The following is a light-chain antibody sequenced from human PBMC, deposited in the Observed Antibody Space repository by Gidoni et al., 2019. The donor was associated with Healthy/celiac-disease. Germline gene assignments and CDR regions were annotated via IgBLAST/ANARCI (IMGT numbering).Light chain of an antibody. CDR1: SGYNY. CDR3: SSYTSSSTLVV. V-gene: IGLV2-14*01. CDR2: EIG. J-gene: IGLJ3*02. Sequence: QSALTQPASVSGSPGQSITISCTATSGYNYVSWYQQHPGKAPKLMIYEIGNRPSGVSNRFSGSKSGNTASLTISGLQAEDEADYYCSSYTSSSTLVVFGGGTKLTVL.